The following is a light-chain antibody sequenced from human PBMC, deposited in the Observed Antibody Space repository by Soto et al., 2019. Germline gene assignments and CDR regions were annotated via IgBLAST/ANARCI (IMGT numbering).Light chain of an antibody. Sequence: EVVLTQSPATLSVSPGDRATLSCRASQGVSRNLAWYQQKPGQAPRLLIYGASTRATGVPARFSGSGSATEFTLSVSSLQSEDVAVYYCQQYGDWPPETFGQGTKLEI. CDR1: QGVSRN. V-gene: IGKV3-15*01. CDR3: QQYGDWPPET. J-gene: IGKJ2*01. CDR2: GAS.